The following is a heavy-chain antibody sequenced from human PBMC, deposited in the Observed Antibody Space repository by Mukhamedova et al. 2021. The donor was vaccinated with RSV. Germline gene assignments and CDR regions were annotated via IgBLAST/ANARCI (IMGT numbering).Heavy chain of an antibody. J-gene: IGHJ4*02. D-gene: IGHD3-16*01. V-gene: IGHV1-46*01. Sequence: SYAQKFQGRVTMTRDTSTSTVYMELSSLRSEDTAVYYYARVGAGPATDYWGKGTLVTVSS. CDR3: ARVGAGPATDY.